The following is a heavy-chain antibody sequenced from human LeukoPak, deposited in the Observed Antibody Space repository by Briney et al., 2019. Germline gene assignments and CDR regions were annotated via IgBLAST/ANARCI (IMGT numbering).Heavy chain of an antibody. D-gene: IGHD2-8*01. CDR1: GFTFSSYA. Sequence: PGGSLRLSCAASGFTFSSYAMSWVRQAPGKGLEWVSAISGRGGSTYYADSVKGRFTISRDNSKNTLYLQMNSLRAEDTAVYYCAKQYCTNGVCYVYDAFDIWGQGTMVTVSS. J-gene: IGHJ3*02. V-gene: IGHV3-23*01. CDR3: AKQYCTNGVCYVYDAFDI. CDR2: ISGRGGST.